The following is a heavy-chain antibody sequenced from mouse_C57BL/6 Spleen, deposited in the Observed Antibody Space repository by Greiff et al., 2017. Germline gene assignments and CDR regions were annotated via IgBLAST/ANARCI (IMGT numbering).Heavy chain of an antibody. Sequence: QVQLQQPGAELVKPGASVKMSCKASGYTFTSYWITWVKQRPGQGLEWIGDISPGSGSTNYNEKFKSKATLTVDTSSSTAYMQLSSLTSEDSAVYYCAREEGTYYSNYGYFDVWGTGTTVTVSS. J-gene: IGHJ1*03. CDR2: ISPGSGST. CDR3: AREEGTYYSNYGYFDV. D-gene: IGHD2-5*01. CDR1: GYTFTSYW. V-gene: IGHV1-55*01.